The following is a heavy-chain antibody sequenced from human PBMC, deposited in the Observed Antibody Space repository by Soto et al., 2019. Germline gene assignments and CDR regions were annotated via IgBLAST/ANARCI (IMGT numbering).Heavy chain of an antibody. D-gene: IGHD2-2*01. CDR1: GFTFNNYA. CDR3: AKLGSSSWSPHYYFDY. J-gene: IGHJ4*02. CDR2: ITDSGDDT. Sequence: EVQLLESGGGLVQPGGSLRLSCAASGFTFNNYAMGWVRQAPGKGLEWVSAITDSGDDTYYIDSVKGRFTISRDTSKSTLYLQMNSLGAEDPAIYYCAKLGSSSWSPHYYFDYWGQGTLVTVSS. V-gene: IGHV3-23*01.